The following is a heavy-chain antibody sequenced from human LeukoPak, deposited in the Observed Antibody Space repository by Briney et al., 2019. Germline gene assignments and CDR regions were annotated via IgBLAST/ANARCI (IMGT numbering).Heavy chain of an antibody. V-gene: IGHV4-59*01. Sequence: GYIYYSGSTNYNPSLKSRVTISVDTSKNQFSLKLSSVTAADAAVYYCARVITFGGVVAFDYWGQGTLVTVSS. CDR2: IYYSGST. CDR3: ARVITFGGVVAFDY. D-gene: IGHD3-16*02. J-gene: IGHJ4*02.